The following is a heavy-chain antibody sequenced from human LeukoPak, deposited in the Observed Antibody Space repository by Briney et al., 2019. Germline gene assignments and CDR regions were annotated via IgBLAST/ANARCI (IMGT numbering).Heavy chain of an antibody. J-gene: IGHJ6*03. CDR2: ISSSGSTK. Sequence: PGGSLRLSCAASGFTFSSYEMNWVRQAPGKGLEWVSYISSSGSTKYYADSVQGRFTISRDNAKNSLYLQMNSLRAEDTAVYYCARAIGYSYGHHYYMDVWGKGTTVTVSS. CDR3: ARAIGYSYGHHYYMDV. CDR1: GFTFSSYE. V-gene: IGHV3-48*03. D-gene: IGHD5-18*01.